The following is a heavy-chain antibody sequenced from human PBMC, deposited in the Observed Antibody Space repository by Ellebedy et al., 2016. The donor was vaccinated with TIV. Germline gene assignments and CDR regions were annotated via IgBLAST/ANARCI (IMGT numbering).Heavy chain of an antibody. V-gene: IGHV6-1*01. D-gene: IGHD1-1*01. CDR1: GDSVSSDSAD. Sequence: MPSETLSLTCVISGDSVSSDSADWDWIRQSPSRGLDWLGRTYDRSKWYNDYAVSVRGRITVSADTSRNQFSLHVNSVTPDDTAVYYCAREANTWTFDYWGQGALVTVSS. CDR2: TYDRSKWYN. J-gene: IGHJ4*02. CDR3: AREANTWTFDY.